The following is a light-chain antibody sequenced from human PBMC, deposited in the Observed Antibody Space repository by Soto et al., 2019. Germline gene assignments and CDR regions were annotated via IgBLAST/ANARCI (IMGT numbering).Light chain of an antibody. CDR1: STDIGSYNY. CDR3: NSYTTTTTLFV. CDR2: EVG. Sequence: QSALTQPAAASGSPGQSITISCVGTSTDIGSYNYVSWYQQFPGRAPKLILYEVGNRPSGISTRFSGSKSGNTASLTISGLQAEDEADYYCNSYTTTTTLFVFGTGTKVTVL. J-gene: IGLJ1*01. V-gene: IGLV2-14*01.